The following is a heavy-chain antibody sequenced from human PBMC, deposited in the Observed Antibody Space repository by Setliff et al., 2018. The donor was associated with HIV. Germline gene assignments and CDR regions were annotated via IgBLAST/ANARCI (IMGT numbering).Heavy chain of an antibody. J-gene: IGHJ6*02. Sequence: GASVKVSCKASGYTFTSFDIGWVRQAPGHGLEWMGWISGYNGNTNYAQNLQGRVTMTTDTSTSTAYMELRSLTSDDTAVYFCARIREGEFLEWTFYGMDVWGQGTTVTVSS. V-gene: IGHV1-18*01. CDR2: ISGYNGNT. CDR1: GYTFTSFD. CDR3: ARIREGEFLEWTFYGMDV. D-gene: IGHD3-3*01.